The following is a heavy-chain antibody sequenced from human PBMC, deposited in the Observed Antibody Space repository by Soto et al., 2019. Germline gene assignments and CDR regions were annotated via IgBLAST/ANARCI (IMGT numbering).Heavy chain of an antibody. Sequence: GGSLRLSCAASGFTFSSYAMSWVRQAPGKGLEWVSAISGSGGSTYYADSAKGRFTISRENATNKLYLQMKSLRAEDTAVYYCAKDRGSGQSHEPLFDYWGQGTLVTVSS. V-gene: IGHV3-23*01. CDR2: ISGSGGST. D-gene: IGHD2-15*01. CDR1: GFTFSSYA. J-gene: IGHJ4*02. CDR3: AKDRGSGQSHEPLFDY.